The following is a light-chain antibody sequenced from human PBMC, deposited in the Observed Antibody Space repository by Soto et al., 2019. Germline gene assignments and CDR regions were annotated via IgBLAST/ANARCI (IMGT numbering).Light chain of an antibody. V-gene: IGKV1-12*01. J-gene: IGKJ4*01. CDR1: QASVVW. CDR2: GAT. Sequence: DIQMTQSPSSVSASVGDRVTITCRASQASVVWVTWYQQKPGRAPTALIYGATLVQSGVPRRFSGSASGTEFSLTIPSMQAEDFAAFYCRQATRCPPVRAFGGGTKV. CDR3: RQATRCPPVRA.